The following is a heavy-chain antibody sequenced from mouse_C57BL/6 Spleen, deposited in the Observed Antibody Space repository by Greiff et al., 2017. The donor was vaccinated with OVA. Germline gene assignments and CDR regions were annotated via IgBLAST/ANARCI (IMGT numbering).Heavy chain of an antibody. CDR3: AREGLGWDGSLYAMDY. V-gene: IGHV1-66*01. CDR1: GYSFTSYY. J-gene: IGHJ4*01. D-gene: IGHD2-3*01. CDR2: IYPGSGNT. Sequence: QVQLKESGPELVKPGASVKISCKASGYSFTSYYIHWVKQRPGQGLEWIGWIYPGSGNTKYNEKFKGKATLTADTSSSTAYMQLSSLTSEDSAVYYCAREGLGWDGSLYAMDYWGQGTSVTVSS.